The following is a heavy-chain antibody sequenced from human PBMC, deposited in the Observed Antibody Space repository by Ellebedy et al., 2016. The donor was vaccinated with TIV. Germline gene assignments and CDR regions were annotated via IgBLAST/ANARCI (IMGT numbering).Heavy chain of an antibody. J-gene: IGHJ4*02. Sequence: PSETLSLTCTVSGGSISSRSYYWGWLRQPPGKGLEWIGSIYYSGKTYYNPSLESRVTISVDTTQNQFSPRLSSVTAADTSVYYCARHRDGGVVALAARNYYFDDWGQGTLVTVSS. CDR3: ARHRDGGVVALAARNYYFDD. CDR2: IYYSGKT. V-gene: IGHV4-39*01. D-gene: IGHD2-15*01. CDR1: GGSISSRSYY.